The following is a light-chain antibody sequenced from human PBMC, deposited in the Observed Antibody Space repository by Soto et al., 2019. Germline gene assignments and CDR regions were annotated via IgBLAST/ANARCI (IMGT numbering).Light chain of an antibody. CDR2: GAS. CDR3: QQYRNSLWT. J-gene: IGKJ1*01. Sequence: EIVLTQSPGTLSLSPGERATLSCRASQSVSSSYLAWYQQKPGQAPRLLIYGASSRATGIPDRFSGSGSGTDFTLTISRQAPEDFAVYYCQQYRNSLWTFGQGTQVEIK. CDR1: QSVSSSY. V-gene: IGKV3-20*01.